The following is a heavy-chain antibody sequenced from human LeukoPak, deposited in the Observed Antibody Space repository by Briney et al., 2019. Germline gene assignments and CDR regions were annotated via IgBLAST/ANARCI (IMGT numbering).Heavy chain of an antibody. CDR3: ARDTHYYDRTFDY. J-gene: IGHJ4*02. Sequence: GGSLRLSCAASGFTFASYSMNWVRQAPGKGLEWVSSISGDSTYIYNAGSVKGRFTISRDNAKNSLYLQMNSLRAEDTAVYYCARDTHYYDRTFDYWGQGTLVTVSS. CDR1: GFTFASYS. V-gene: IGHV3-21*01. CDR2: ISGDSTYI. D-gene: IGHD3-22*01.